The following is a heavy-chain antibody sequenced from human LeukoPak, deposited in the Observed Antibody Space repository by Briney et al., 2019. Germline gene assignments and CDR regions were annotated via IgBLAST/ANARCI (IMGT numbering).Heavy chain of an antibody. CDR2: ISGGGDST. CDR1: GFIFGKYA. Sequence: GGSLRLSCVGSGFIFGKYAMTWVRQAPGKGLEWVSTISGGGDSTWNADSVKGRFTVSRDNSKNALYLQMSSLRVEDTAVYYCAKRGSSETRWYPFDYWGQGTLVTVSS. J-gene: IGHJ4*02. V-gene: IGHV3-23*01. D-gene: IGHD2-15*01. CDR3: AKRGSSETRWYPFDY.